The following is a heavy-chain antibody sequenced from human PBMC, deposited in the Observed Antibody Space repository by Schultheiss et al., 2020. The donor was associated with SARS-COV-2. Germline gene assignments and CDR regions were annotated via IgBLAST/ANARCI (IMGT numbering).Heavy chain of an antibody. Sequence: GSLRLSCAASGFTFSRYSMNWVRQAPGKGLEWVGSVSYSGSAFYNPSLRSRVTLSVDTSKNQFSLSLSSVTAADTAVYYCARMYSSSSSDYFDSWGQGTLVTVSS. CDR2: VSYSGSA. V-gene: IGHV4-39*07. D-gene: IGHD6-6*01. J-gene: IGHJ4*02. CDR1: GFTFSRYS. CDR3: ARMYSSSSSDYFDS.